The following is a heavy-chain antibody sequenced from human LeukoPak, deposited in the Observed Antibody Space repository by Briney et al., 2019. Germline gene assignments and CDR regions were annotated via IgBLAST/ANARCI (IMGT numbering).Heavy chain of an antibody. D-gene: IGHD6-19*01. CDR1: GGSISGSN. V-gene: IGHV4-39*07. J-gene: IGHJ4*02. Sequence: SETLSLACTASGGSISGSNWGWIRQPPGKGLEWIGSIYYLGFPYSDPSLKSRVTMSVDTSKNQFSLKLGSVTAADTAVYYCAREGHSSGWYRYYWGQGTLVTVSS. CDR3: AREGHSSGWYRYY. CDR2: IYYLGFP.